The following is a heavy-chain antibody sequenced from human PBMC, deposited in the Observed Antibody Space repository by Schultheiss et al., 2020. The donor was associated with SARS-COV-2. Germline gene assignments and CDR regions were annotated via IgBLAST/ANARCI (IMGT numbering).Heavy chain of an antibody. V-gene: IGHV1-2*02. CDR1: GYTFTGYY. D-gene: IGHD6-13*01. CDR3: ARGSRYSRSPAIFDY. J-gene: IGHJ4*02. Sequence: ASVKVSCKASGYTFTGYYMHWVRQAPGQGLEWMGWINPNSGGTNYAQKFQGRVTITADESTSTAYMELSSLRSEDTAVYYCARGSRYSRSPAIFDYWGQGTLVTVSS. CDR2: INPNSGGT.